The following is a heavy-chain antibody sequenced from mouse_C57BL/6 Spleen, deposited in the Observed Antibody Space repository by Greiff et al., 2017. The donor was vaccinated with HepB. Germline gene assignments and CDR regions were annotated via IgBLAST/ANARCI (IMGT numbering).Heavy chain of an antibody. CDR2: ISSGGDYI. CDR1: GFTFSSYA. D-gene: IGHD2-4*01. V-gene: IGHV5-9-1*02. J-gene: IGHJ4*01. CDR3: TRGGDYDFYYAMDY. Sequence: EVQLVESGEGLVKPGGSLKLSCAASGFTFSSYAMSWVRQTPEKRLEWVAYISSGGDYIYYADTVKGRFTISRDNARNTLYLQMSSLKSEDTAMYYCTRGGDYDFYYAMDYWGQGTSVTVSS.